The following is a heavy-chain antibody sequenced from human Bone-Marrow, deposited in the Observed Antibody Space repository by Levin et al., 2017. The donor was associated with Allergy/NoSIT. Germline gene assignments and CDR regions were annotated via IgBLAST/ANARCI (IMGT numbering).Heavy chain of an antibody. CDR3: AHYGDYQLRQTFDY. D-gene: IGHD4-17*01. V-gene: IGHV2-5*02. CDR2: IYWDDEK. Sequence: SGPTLVKPTQTLTLTCSFSGFSFRTSGVGVGWIRPPPGKALEWLALIYWDDEKHYTPSLTTRLTITKDTSKNQVVLVMTNVNPADTATYYCAHYGDYQLRQTFDYWGQGSLVTVSS. J-gene: IGHJ4*02. CDR1: GFSFRTSGVG.